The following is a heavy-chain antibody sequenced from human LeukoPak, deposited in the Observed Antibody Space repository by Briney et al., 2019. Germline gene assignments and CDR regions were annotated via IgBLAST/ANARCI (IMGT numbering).Heavy chain of an antibody. CDR3: AKGDYSSGWAFQH. CDR1: GFTFSSYG. CDR2: IRYDGSNK. J-gene: IGHJ1*01. V-gene: IGHV3-30*02. Sequence: GGSLRLSCAASGFTFSSYGMHWVRQAPGKGLEWVAFIRYDGSNKYYADSVKGRFTISRDNSKNTLYLQMNSLRAEDKAVYYCAKGDYSSGWAFQHWGQGTLVTVSS. D-gene: IGHD6-19*01.